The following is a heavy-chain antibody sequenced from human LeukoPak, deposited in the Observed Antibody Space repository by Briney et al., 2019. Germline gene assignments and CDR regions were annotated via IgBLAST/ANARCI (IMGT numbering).Heavy chain of an antibody. V-gene: IGHV3-7*01. CDR2: IKQDGSEK. J-gene: IGHJ6*02. CDR1: GSTFSSYW. CDR3: ATSVGSSSWYPGYYYGMDV. D-gene: IGHD6-13*01. Sequence: PGGSLRLSCAASGSTFSSYWMSWVRQAPGKGLEWVANIKQDGSEKYYVDSVKGRFTISRDNAKNSLYLQMNSLRAEDTAVYYCATSVGSSSWYPGYYYGMDVWGQGTTVTVSS.